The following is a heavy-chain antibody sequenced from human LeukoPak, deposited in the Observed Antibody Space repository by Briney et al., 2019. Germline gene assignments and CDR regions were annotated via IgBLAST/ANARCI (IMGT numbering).Heavy chain of an antibody. D-gene: IGHD3-10*01. J-gene: IGHJ3*02. CDR2: IYSGGST. Sequence: GGSLRLSCAASGFTVSSNYMSWVRQAPGKGLEWVSVIYSGGSTYYADSVKGRFTISRDNSKNTLYLQMNSLRAEDTAVYYCASQFGEAAFDIWGQGTMVTVSS. CDR1: GFTVSSNY. CDR3: ASQFGEAAFDI. V-gene: IGHV3-53*01.